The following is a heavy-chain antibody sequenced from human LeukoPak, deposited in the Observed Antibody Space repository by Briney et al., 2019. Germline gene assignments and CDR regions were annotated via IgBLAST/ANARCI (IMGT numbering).Heavy chain of an antibody. J-gene: IGHJ4*02. D-gene: IGHD6-19*01. CDR2: ISGSGGST. CDR3: ASGWSSPSLFFGY. V-gene: IGHV3-23*01. CDR1: GFTFNSYS. Sequence: PGGSLRLSCAASGFTFNSYSMNWVRQAPGKGLEWVSAISGSGGSTYYADSVKGRFTISRDNSKNTLYLQMNSLRAEDTAVYYCASGWSSPSLFFGYWGQGTLVTVSS.